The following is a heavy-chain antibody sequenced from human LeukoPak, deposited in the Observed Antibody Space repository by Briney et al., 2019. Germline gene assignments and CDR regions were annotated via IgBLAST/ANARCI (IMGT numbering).Heavy chain of an antibody. CDR3: AKEYTSRWSYWHFDL. Sequence: GGSLRLSCAASGFTFSGYWMSWVRQAPGKGLEWVANIKQDGSQKYYVDSVKGRFTISRDNSKNTLYLQMDSLRAEDTALYYCAKEYTSRWSYWHFDLWGRGTLVTVSS. CDR1: GFTFSGYW. V-gene: IGHV3-7*01. J-gene: IGHJ2*01. D-gene: IGHD6-13*01. CDR2: IKQDGSQK.